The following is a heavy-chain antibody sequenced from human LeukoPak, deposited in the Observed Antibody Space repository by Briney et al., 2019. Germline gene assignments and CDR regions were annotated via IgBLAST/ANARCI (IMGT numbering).Heavy chain of an antibody. D-gene: IGHD1-14*01. CDR1: GFSFSSYD. Sequence: GGSLRLSCAASGFSFSSYDMHWVRQAPGKGLEWVAIIWFDGSDKYYGDSVKGRFTISRDNSKNTLYLQMNSLRVEDTAVYYCARDLNREDFDYWGQGTLVAVSS. V-gene: IGHV3-33*01. CDR2: IWFDGSDK. CDR3: ARDLNREDFDY. J-gene: IGHJ4*02.